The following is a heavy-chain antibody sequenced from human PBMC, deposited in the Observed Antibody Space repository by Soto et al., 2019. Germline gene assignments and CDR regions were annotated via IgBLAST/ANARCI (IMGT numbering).Heavy chain of an antibody. CDR3: ARGVGSGWPRGLYYYYYMDV. CDR2: MNPNSGNT. Sequence: QVQLVQSGAEAKKPGASVKVSCKASGYTFTSYDINWVRQATGQGLEWMGWMNPNSGNTGYAQKFQGRVTMTRNTSISTAYMELSSLRSEDTAVYYCARGVGSGWPRGLYYYYYMDVWGKGTTVTVSS. J-gene: IGHJ6*03. D-gene: IGHD6-19*01. V-gene: IGHV1-8*01. CDR1: GYTFTSYD.